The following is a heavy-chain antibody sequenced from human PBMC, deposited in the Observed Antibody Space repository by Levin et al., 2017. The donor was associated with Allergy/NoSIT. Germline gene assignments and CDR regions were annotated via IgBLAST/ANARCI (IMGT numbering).Heavy chain of an antibody. Sequence: PVASVKVSCKASGYTFTSYAMHWVRQAPGQRLEWMGWINAGNGNTKYSQKFQGRVTITRDTSASTAYMELSSLRSEDTAVYYCAREPMPVVPAAIRWFDPWGQGTLVTVSS. CDR1: GYTFTSYA. D-gene: IGHD2-2*02. J-gene: IGHJ5*02. CDR3: AREPMPVVPAAIRWFDP. V-gene: IGHV1-3*01. CDR2: INAGNGNT.